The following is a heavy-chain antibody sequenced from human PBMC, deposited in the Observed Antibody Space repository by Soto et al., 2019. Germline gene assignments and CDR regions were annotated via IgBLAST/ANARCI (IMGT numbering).Heavy chain of an antibody. CDR1: GYKFTTDF. CDR2: IHPSGDT. J-gene: IGHJ1*01. Sequence: GASVKVSGKAAGYKFTTDFIHWVRQAPGQGLEWMGMIHPSGDTGYAQKFRGRVTMTIDTSTTTAYMELRNLTSEDTAVYFSVRGYCTTSPCSGDFQFWGQGTLVNVSS. CDR3: VRGYCTTSPCSGDFQF. V-gene: IGHV1-46*01. D-gene: IGHD2-15*01.